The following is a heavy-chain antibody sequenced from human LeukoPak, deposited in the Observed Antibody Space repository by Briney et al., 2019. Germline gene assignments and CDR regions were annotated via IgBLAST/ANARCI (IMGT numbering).Heavy chain of an antibody. J-gene: IGHJ4*02. CDR2: ISSSSSYI. V-gene: IGHV3-21*01. CDR3: ARGRSGY. D-gene: IGHD3-10*01. Sequence: PGGSLRLSCAASGFTFDDYGMSWVRQAPGKGLEWVSSISSSSSYIYYADSVKGRFTISRDNAENSLYLQMNSLRAEDTAVYYCARGRSGYWGQGTLVTVSS. CDR1: GFTFDDYG.